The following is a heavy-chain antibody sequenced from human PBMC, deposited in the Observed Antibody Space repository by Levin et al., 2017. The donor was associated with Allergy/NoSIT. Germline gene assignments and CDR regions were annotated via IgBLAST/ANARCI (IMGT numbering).Heavy chain of an antibody. V-gene: IGHV3-23*01. CDR3: SNGRGYSYGLYFDL. D-gene: IGHD5-18*01. CDR2: ISGSGGST. J-gene: IGHJ2*01. Sequence: PGGSLRLSCAASGFTFSSFAMNWVRQAPGKGLEWVSAISGSGGSTHYADSVKGRFTISRDNSKNTLYLQMNRLRAEDTAVYYCSNGRGYSYGLYFDLWGRGTLVTVSS. CDR1: GFTFSSFA.